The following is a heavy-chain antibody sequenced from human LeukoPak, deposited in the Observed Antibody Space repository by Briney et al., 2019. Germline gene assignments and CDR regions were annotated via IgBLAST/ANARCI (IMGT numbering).Heavy chain of an antibody. Sequence: GESLKISCAASGFTFSNAWMSWVRQAPGKGLEWFGRIKSKTDGGTTDYAAPVKGRFTISRDDSKNTLYLQMNSLKTEDTAVYYCTTTLWFGELPYINWGQGTLVTVSS. CDR3: TTTLWFGELPYIN. CDR1: GFTFSNAW. V-gene: IGHV3-15*01. CDR2: IKSKTDGGTT. J-gene: IGHJ4*02. D-gene: IGHD3-10*01.